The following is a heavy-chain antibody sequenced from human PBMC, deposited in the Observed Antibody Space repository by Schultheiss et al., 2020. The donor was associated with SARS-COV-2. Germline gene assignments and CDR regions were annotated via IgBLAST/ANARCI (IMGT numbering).Heavy chain of an antibody. V-gene: IGHV3-21*04. D-gene: IGHD2-8*01. Sequence: GGSLRLSCAACGFTFSSYDMHWVRQATGKGLEWVSSISSSSSYIYYADSVKGRFTISRDNSKNTLYLQMNSLRAEDTAVYYCAKETGLNGFDYWGQGTLVTVSS. CDR3: AKETGLNGFDY. CDR2: ISSSSSYI. CDR1: GFTFSSYD. J-gene: IGHJ4*02.